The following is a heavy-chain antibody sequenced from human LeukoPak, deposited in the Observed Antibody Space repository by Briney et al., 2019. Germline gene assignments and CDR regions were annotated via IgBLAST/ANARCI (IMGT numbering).Heavy chain of an antibody. CDR3: ARGQNYYGSGSQTFDI. J-gene: IGHJ3*02. CDR1: GFTIRGYA. V-gene: IGHV3-21*04. Sequence: PGGSLRLSCAASGFTIRGYAMNWVRQAPGKGLEWVSSIWSTSTTIFYADSVKGRFTISRDNAKNSLYLQVSSLRAEDTAWYYCARGQNYYGSGSQTFDIWGQGTMVTVSS. D-gene: IGHD3-10*01. CDR2: IWSTSTTI.